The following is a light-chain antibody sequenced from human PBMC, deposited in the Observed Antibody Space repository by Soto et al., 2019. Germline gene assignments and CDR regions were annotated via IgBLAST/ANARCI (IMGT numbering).Light chain of an antibody. V-gene: IGKV1-39*01. Sequence: DIQTTQSPSSLSASVGDRITITCQASQSISTYVNWYQQKPGKAPNLLIYSASSLESGVPSRFSGSGSGTDFTLTIRSLQPEDFATYFCQQSYSRPRAFGQGTKVDIK. CDR3: QQSYSRPRA. CDR2: SAS. CDR1: QSISTY. J-gene: IGKJ1*01.